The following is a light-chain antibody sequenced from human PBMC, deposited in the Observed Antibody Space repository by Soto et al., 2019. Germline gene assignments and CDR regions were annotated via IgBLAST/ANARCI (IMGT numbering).Light chain of an antibody. Sequence: DIVMTQSPDSLAVSLGERATINCKSSQSVLYSSNNKNYLAWYQQKPGQPPKLLIYWASTRESGVPDRFSGSGSGIYFTLTISSLQAEDVAVYYCQQYYSTPRTFGPGTKVDIK. CDR2: WAS. J-gene: IGKJ3*01. CDR1: QSVLYSSNNKNY. V-gene: IGKV4-1*01. CDR3: QQYYSTPRT.